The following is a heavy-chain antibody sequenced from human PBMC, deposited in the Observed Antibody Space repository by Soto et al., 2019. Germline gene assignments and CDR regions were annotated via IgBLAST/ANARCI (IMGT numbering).Heavy chain of an antibody. CDR3: ARDPITIFGVVPGWFDP. CDR1: GYTFTSYY. Sequence: ASVKVSCKASGYTFTSYYMHWVRQAPGQGLEWMGIINPSGGSTSYAQKFQGRVTMTRDTSTSTVYMELSSLRSEDTAVYYCARDPITIFGVVPGWFDPWGQGTLVTVSS. CDR2: INPSGGST. J-gene: IGHJ5*02. V-gene: IGHV1-46*01. D-gene: IGHD3-3*01.